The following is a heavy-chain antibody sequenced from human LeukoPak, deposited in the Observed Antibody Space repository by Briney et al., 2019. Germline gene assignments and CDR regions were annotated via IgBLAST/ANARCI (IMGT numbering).Heavy chain of an antibody. CDR3: ARSAPTLTYDILTAYLGY. Sequence: ASVKVSCKASGYTFTGYYMHWVRQAPGQGLEWMGWINPNSGGTNYAQKFQGRVTMTRDTSIRTAYMELSRLRSDDTAVYYCARSAPTLTYDILTAYLGYWGQGTLVTVSS. J-gene: IGHJ4*02. CDR1: GYTFTGYY. V-gene: IGHV1-2*02. D-gene: IGHD3-9*01. CDR2: INPNSGGT.